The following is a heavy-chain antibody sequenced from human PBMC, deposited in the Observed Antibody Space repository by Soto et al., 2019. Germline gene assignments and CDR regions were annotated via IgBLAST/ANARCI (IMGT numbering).Heavy chain of an antibody. J-gene: IGHJ4*02. CDR2: IYHSGST. V-gene: IGHV4-4*02. CDR1: GGSISISNW. D-gene: IGHD3-10*01. CDR3: ARDRGNRGDFDY. Sequence: SETLSLTCAVSGGSISISNWCSWVRQPPGKGLEWIGEIYHSGSTNYNPSLKSRVTISVDKSKNQFSLKLSSVTAADTAVYYCARDRGNRGDFDYWGQGTLVTVSS.